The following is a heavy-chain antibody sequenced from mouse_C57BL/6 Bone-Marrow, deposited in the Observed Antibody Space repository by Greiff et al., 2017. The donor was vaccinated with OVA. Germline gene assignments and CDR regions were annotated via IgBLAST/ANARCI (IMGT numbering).Heavy chain of an antibody. J-gene: IGHJ2*01. CDR3: ARERNDSFDY. CDR1: GFTFSDYY. Sequence: EVKVVESEGGLVQPGSSMKLSCTASGFTFSDYYMAWVRQVPEKGLEWVANINYDGSSTYYLDSLKSRFIISRDNAKNILYLQMSSLKSEDTATYYCARERNDSFDYWGQGTTLTVSS. CDR2: INYDGSST. D-gene: IGHD2-4*01. V-gene: IGHV5-16*01.